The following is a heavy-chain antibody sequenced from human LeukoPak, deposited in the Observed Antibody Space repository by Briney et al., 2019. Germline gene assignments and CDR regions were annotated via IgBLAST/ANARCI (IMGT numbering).Heavy chain of an antibody. Sequence: SQTLSLTCAISGDSVSRNNVAWNWIRQSPSRGLEWLGRTYYRSQWYSDYAESVKGRITINPDTSKNQFSLQLNSVAPEDTAVYYCARYQVSQGRETTPFDYWGQGTLVTVSS. J-gene: IGHJ4*02. CDR3: ARYQVSQGRETTPFDY. V-gene: IGHV6-1*01. CDR1: GDSVSRNNVA. D-gene: IGHD1-14*01. CDR2: TYYRSQWYS.